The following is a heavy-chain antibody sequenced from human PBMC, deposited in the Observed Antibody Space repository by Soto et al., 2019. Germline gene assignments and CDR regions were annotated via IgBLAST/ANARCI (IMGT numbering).Heavy chain of an antibody. CDR3: ARDWFGLFDFIWGSYRYTGITAFDI. V-gene: IGHV1-18*01. J-gene: IGHJ3*02. CDR1: GYTFTSYG. Sequence: GASVKVSCKASGYTFTSYGISWVRQAPGQGLEWMGWISAYNGNTNYAQKLQGRVTMTTDTSTSTAYMELRSLRSDDTAVYYCARDWFGLFDFIWGSYRYTGITAFDIWGQGTMVTVSS. CDR2: ISAYNGNT. D-gene: IGHD3-16*02.